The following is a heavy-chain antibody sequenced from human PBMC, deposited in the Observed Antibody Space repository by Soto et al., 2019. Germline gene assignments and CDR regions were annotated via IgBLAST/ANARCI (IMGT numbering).Heavy chain of an antibody. V-gene: IGHV4-34*01. D-gene: IGHD1-26*01. CDR1: GGSFSGYY. Sequence: SETLSLTCAVYGGSFSGYYWIWIRQPPGKGLEWIGEINHSGSTNYNPSLKSRVTISVDTSKNQFSLKLSSVTAADTAVYYCARVREPLTGGPWFDPRGQGTLVTVSS. J-gene: IGHJ5*02. CDR3: ARVREPLTGGPWFDP. CDR2: INHSGST.